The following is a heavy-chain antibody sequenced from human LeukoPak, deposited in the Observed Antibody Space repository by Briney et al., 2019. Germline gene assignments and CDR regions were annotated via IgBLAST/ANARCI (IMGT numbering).Heavy chain of an antibody. CDR3: ARTTWTAFDY. CDR1: GGSISSYY. CDR2: IYYSGST. D-gene: IGHD3/OR15-3a*01. V-gene: IGHV4-59*01. Sequence: PSETLSLTCTVSGGSISSYYWSWIRQPPGKGPEWTGYIYYSGSTNYNPSLKSRVTISVDTSKNQFSLKLSSVTAADTAVYYCARTTWTAFDYWGQGTLVTVSS. J-gene: IGHJ4*02.